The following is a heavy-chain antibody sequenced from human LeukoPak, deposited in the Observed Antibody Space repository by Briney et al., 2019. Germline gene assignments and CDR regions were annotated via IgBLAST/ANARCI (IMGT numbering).Heavy chain of an antibody. J-gene: IGHJ6*03. CDR1: GGSISSYY. Sequence: SETLSLTCTVSGGSISSYYWSWIRQPPGKGLEWIGYIYYSGSTNYNPSLKSRVTISVDTSKNQFSLKLSSMTAADTAVYYCARLERDNYYYYMDVWGKGTTVTVSS. CDR3: ARLERDNYYYYMDV. CDR2: IYYSGST. D-gene: IGHD1-1*01. V-gene: IGHV4-59*08.